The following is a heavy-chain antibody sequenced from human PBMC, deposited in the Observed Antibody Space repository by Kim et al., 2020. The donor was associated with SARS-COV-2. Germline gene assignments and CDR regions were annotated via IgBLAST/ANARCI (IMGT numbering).Heavy chain of an antibody. V-gene: IGHV3-30*03. CDR3: AVLYGSGSYFPFDY. D-gene: IGHD3-10*01. Sequence: ASVEGRFTISRDNSKNTLTRQMNSLRAEDTAVYYCAVLYGSGSYFPFDYWGQGTLVTVSS. J-gene: IGHJ4*02.